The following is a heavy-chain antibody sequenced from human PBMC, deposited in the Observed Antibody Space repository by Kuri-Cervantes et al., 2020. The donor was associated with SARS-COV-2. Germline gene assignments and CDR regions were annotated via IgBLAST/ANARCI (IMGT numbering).Heavy chain of an antibody. CDR2: IYTSGST. J-gene: IGHJ4*02. V-gene: IGHV4-61*02. CDR1: GGCISSGSYY. D-gene: IGHD3-16*02. CDR3: ASSRASMITFGGVIDNFDY. Sequence: LSCTVSGGCISSGSYYWSWIRQPAGKGLEWIGRIYTSGSTNYNPSLKSRVTISVDTSKNQFSLKLSSVTAADTAVYYCASSRASMITFGGVIDNFDYWGQGTLVTVSS.